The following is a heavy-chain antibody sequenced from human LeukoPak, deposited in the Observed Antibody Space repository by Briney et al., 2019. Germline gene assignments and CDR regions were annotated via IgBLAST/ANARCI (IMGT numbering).Heavy chain of an antibody. CDR3: ARAGSGSYRVDDAFDI. J-gene: IGHJ3*02. V-gene: IGHV3-21*01. D-gene: IGHD1-26*01. Sequence: PGGSLRLSCAASGFTFSSYSMNWVRQAPGKGLEWVSSISSSSSYIYYADSVKGRFTISRDNAKNSLYLQMNSLRAEDTAVYYCARAGSGSYRVDDAFDIWGQGTMVTVPS. CDR2: ISSSSSYI. CDR1: GFTFSSYS.